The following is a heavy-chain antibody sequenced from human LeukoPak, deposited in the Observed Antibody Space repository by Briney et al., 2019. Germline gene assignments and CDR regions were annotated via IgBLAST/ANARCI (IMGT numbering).Heavy chain of an antibody. CDR3: TRGPNIYGSGRSWFDP. D-gene: IGHD3-10*01. CDR1: GYSFTDYY. CDR2: INPNNGGT. J-gene: IGHJ5*02. V-gene: IGHV1-2*02. Sequence: ASVKASCKASGYSFTDYYVHWVRQAPGQGLEWMGWINPNNGGTNYAQKFQGRVTMTRDTSIRTVYMELTWLRSDDTAVYYCTRGPNIYGSGRSWFDPWGQGTLVTASS.